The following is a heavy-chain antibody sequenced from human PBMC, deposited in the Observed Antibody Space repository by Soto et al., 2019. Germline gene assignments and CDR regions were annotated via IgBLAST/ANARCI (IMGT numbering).Heavy chain of an antibody. CDR2: IYSGGST. CDR1: GFTVSSNY. CDR3: ARASLTAMVPPEGS. D-gene: IGHD5-18*01. Sequence: EVQLVESGGGLVQPGGSLRLSCAASGFTVSSNYMSWVRQAPGKGLEWVSVIYSGGSTYYADSVKGRFTISRDNSKNTLYLQMNSLRAEDTAVYYCARASLTAMVPPEGSWGQGTLVTVSS. V-gene: IGHV3-66*01. J-gene: IGHJ5*02.